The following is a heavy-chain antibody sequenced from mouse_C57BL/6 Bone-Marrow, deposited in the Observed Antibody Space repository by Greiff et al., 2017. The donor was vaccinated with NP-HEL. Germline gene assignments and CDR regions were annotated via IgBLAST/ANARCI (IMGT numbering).Heavy chain of an antibody. CDR2: IYPGNSDT. V-gene: IGHV1-5*01. CDR1: GYTFTSYW. J-gene: IGHJ4*01. Sequence: EVQLQQSGTVLARPGASVKMSCKTSGYTFTSYWMHWVKQRPGQGLEWIGAIYPGNSDTSYNQKFKGKAKLTAVTSASTAYMELGSLTNEDSAVYYCTRGNWYYAMDYWGQGTSVTVSS. CDR3: TRGNWYYAMDY. D-gene: IGHD4-1*01.